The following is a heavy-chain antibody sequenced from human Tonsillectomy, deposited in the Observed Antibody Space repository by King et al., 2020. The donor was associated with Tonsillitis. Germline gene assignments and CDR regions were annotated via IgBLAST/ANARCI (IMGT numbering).Heavy chain of an antibody. CDR3: AKEGVVVAAGRNYYYYGMDV. CDR1: GFTFSSYG. Sequence: VQLVESGGGVVQPGRSLRLSCAASGFTFSSYGMHWVRQAPGKGLEWVAVISYDGSNKYYADSVKGRFTISRDNSKNTLYLQMNSLRAEDTAVYYCAKEGVVVAAGRNYYYYGMDVWGQGTTVTVSS. V-gene: IGHV3-30*18. CDR2: ISYDGSNK. J-gene: IGHJ6*02. D-gene: IGHD2-15*01.